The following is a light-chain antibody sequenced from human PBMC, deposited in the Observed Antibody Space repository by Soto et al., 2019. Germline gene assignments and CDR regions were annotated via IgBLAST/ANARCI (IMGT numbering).Light chain of an antibody. Sequence: QSALTQPASVSGSPGQSITISCTATSSDVGGYNYVSWYQQHPGKAPKLMIYDVSNRPSGVSNRFSGSKSGNTASLTISGLQDEDEADYYCSSYTSSSTLYVFGTGTKLTVL. J-gene: IGLJ1*01. CDR3: SSYTSSSTLYV. CDR2: DVS. CDR1: SSDVGGYNY. V-gene: IGLV2-14*01.